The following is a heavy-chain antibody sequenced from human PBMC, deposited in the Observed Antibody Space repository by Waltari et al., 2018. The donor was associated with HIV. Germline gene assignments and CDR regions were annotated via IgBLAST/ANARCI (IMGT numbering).Heavy chain of an antibody. Sequence: QVQLVESGGGVVQPGRSLRLSCAASGFTFSRYAMHWVRQAPGKGLEWVAVISYDGSNKYYADSVKGRFTISRDNSKNTLYLQMHSLRAEDTAVCYWARELAPKDSSGYYGPDYWGQGTLVTVSS. J-gene: IGHJ4*02. CDR1: GFTFSRYA. V-gene: IGHV3-30-3*01. CDR2: ISYDGSNK. CDR3: ARELAPKDSSGYYGPDY. D-gene: IGHD3-22*01.